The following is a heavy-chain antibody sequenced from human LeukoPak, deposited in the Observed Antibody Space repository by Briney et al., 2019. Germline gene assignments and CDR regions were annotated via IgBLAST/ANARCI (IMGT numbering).Heavy chain of an antibody. V-gene: IGHV3-23*01. CDR2: ISGSGGST. CDR3: AKDLVAAAG. CDR1: GFTFSNYA. D-gene: IGHD6-13*01. J-gene: IGHJ4*02. Sequence: GSLRLSCAASGFTFSNYAMSWVRQAPGKGLEWVSAISGSGGSTYYADSVKGRFTISRDNSKNTLFLQMSSLRAEDTALYYCAKDLVAAAGWGQGTVVTVSS.